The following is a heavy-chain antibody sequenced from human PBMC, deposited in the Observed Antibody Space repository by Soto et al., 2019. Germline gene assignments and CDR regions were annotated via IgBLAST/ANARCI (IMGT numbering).Heavy chain of an antibody. Sequence: EVRLVESGGGLVQPGGSLRLSCAASGFTFSSYSMNWVRQAPGKGLEWVSYISSSSSTIYYADSVKGRFTISRDNAKNSLYLQMNTLGDEDTAVYYCARELAALNYFDYWGLGTLLTVSS. V-gene: IGHV3-48*02. D-gene: IGHD2-15*01. CDR3: ARELAALNYFDY. CDR1: GFTFSSYS. J-gene: IGHJ4*02. CDR2: ISSSSSTI.